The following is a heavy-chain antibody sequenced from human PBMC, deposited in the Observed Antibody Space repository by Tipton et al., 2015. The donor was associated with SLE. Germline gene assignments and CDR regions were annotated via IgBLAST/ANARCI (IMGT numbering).Heavy chain of an antibody. CDR2: ISYDGSNK. V-gene: IGHV3-30*04. Sequence: SLRLSCAASGFTFSSYAMHWVRQAPGKGLEWVAVISYDGSNKYYADSVKGRFTISRDNSKNTLYLQMNSLRAEDTAVYYCAKDYGDYYWYFDLWGRGTLVTVSS. D-gene: IGHD4-17*01. CDR1: GFTFSSYA. J-gene: IGHJ2*01. CDR3: AKDYGDYYWYFDL.